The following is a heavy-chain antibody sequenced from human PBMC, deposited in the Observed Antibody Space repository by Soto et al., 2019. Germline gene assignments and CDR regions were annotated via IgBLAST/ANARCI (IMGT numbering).Heavy chain of an antibody. J-gene: IGHJ4*02. D-gene: IGHD6-6*01. CDR2: VNRHNGKT. CDR3: ARVSSIAARRSFDS. Sequence: QVQLVQSGTEVKTPGASVKVSCKASGYTFTSHDINRVRQATGQGLEWMGWVNRHNGKTGYAQRFQGRVTMTWNATTGTVYLELSSLRYEYTAMYYCARVSSIAARRSFDSWGQGTLVTVSS. V-gene: IGHV1-8*01. CDR1: GYTFTSHD.